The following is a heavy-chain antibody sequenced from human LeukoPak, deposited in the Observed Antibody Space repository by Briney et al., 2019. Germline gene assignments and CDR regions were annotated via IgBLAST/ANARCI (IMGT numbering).Heavy chain of an antibody. CDR3: AKGSGVVTMIVVVMYPFDY. CDR2: ISGSGGST. Sequence: PGGSLRLSCAASGFTFSSYAMSWVRQAPGKGLEWVSAISGSGGSTYYADSVKGRFTISRDNSKNTLYLQMNSLRAEDTAVYYCAKGSGVVTMIVVVMYPFDYWGQGTLVTVPS. J-gene: IGHJ4*02. CDR1: GFTFSSYA. V-gene: IGHV3-23*01. D-gene: IGHD3-22*01.